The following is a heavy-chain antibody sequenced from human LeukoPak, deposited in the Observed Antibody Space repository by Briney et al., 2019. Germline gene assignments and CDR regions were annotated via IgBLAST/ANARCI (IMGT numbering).Heavy chain of an antibody. CDR1: GDSISSSTYY. Sequence: SETLSLTCTVSGDSISSSTYYWGWIRQPPGKGLEWIVSISYTETTYHNPSLKSRITISIDTSKNQFSLKLSSVTAADTAVYYCGRGDYWGQGTLVTVSS. CDR2: ISYTETT. V-gene: IGHV4-39*01. J-gene: IGHJ4*02. CDR3: GRGDY. D-gene: IGHD3-10*01.